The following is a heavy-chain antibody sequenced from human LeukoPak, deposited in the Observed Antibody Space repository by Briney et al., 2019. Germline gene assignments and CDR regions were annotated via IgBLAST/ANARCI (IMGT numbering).Heavy chain of an antibody. J-gene: IGHJ4*02. CDR3: ARDSSWLVRYYFDY. CDR2: INHSGST. CDR1: GGSFSGYY. Sequence: SETLSLTCAVYGGSFSGYYWSWIRQPPGKGLKWIGEINHSGSTNYNPSLKSRVTISVDTPKNQFSLKLSSVTAADTAVYYCARDSSWLVRYYFDYWGQGTLVTVSS. V-gene: IGHV4-34*01. D-gene: IGHD6-19*01.